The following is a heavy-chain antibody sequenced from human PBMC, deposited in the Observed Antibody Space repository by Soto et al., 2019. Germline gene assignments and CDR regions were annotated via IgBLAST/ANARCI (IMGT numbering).Heavy chain of an antibody. CDR2: IYPGDSDT. CDR1: GYSFTSYW. Sequence: GESLKISCKGSGYSFTSYWIGWVRQMPGKGLEWMGIIYPGDSDTRYSPSFQGQVTISADKSISTAYLQWSSLKASDTAMYYCARHIGSSWYYNGMDVWGQGTTVTVSS. V-gene: IGHV5-51*01. J-gene: IGHJ6*02. D-gene: IGHD6-13*01. CDR3: ARHIGSSWYYNGMDV.